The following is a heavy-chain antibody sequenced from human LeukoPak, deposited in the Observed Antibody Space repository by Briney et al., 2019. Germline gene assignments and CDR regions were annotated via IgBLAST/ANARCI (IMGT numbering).Heavy chain of an antibody. V-gene: IGHV4-59*01. Sequence: SETLSLTCSVSRGSMNSYYWSWIRQPPGKRLEWIGYIYSSRSTNYNPSLKSRVSISLDTSQNQFFLKLNSVTAADTAFYYCARGFYDSRGYSAPFDHWGQGTLVTVSS. CDR1: RGSMNSYY. D-gene: IGHD3-22*01. J-gene: IGHJ4*02. CDR2: IYSSRST. CDR3: ARGFYDSRGYSAPFDH.